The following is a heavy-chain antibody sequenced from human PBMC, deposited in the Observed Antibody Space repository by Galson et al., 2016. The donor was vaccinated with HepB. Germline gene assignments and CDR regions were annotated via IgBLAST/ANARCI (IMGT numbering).Heavy chain of an antibody. V-gene: IGHV4-38-2*02. CDR3: ARTSGWYEPLGY. CDR2: IYHIGST. CDR1: DYSISSGYY. Sequence: ETLSLTCTVSDYSISSGYYWGWIRQPPGKGLEWIGTIYHIGSTYYNPSLKSRVTISLDTSKNQFSLKLSSVTAADTAVYYCARTSGWYEPLGYWGQGTLVTASS. J-gene: IGHJ4*02. D-gene: IGHD6-19*01.